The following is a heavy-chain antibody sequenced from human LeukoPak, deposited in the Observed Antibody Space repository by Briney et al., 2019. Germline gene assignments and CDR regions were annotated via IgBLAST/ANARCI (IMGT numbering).Heavy chain of an antibody. CDR2: ISSSDNTI. D-gene: IGHD5-24*01. CDR3: AKEGGLQSLPYTWFDP. J-gene: IGHJ5*02. V-gene: IGHV3-23*01. Sequence: PGGSLRLSCAASGFTFSSYVMHWVRQAPGKGLEWVSYISSSDNTINYADSVKGRFTISRDNSKNTLYLLMTSLRAEDTALYYCAKEGGLQSLPYTWFDPWGQGTLVTVST. CDR1: GFTFSSYV.